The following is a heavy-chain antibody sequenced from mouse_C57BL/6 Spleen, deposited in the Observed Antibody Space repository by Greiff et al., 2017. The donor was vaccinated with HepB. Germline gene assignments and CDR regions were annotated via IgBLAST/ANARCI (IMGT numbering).Heavy chain of an antibody. CDR3: ALLLSYAMDY. D-gene: IGHD2-12*01. V-gene: IGHV5-4*01. CDR1: GFTFSSYA. CDR2: ISDGGSYT. Sequence: EVQLVESGGGLVKPGGSLKLSCAASGFTFSSYAMSWVRQTPEKRLEWVATISDGGSYTYYPDNVKGRFTISRDNAKNNLYLQMSHLKSEDTAMYYCALLLSYAMDYWGQGTSVTVSS. J-gene: IGHJ4*01.